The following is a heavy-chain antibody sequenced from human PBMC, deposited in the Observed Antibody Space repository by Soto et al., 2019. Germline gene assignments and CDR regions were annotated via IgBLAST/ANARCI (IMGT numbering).Heavy chain of an antibody. CDR3: ARASRAARRDYYYYGMDV. CDR1: GGTFSSYA. V-gene: IGHV1-69*01. CDR2: IIPIFGTA. D-gene: IGHD6-6*01. J-gene: IGHJ6*02. Sequence: QVQLVQSGSEVKKPGSSVKVSCKASGGTFSSYAISWVRQAPGQGLEWLGGIIPIFGTANYAQKFQGRVTITADEATSTAYMELSSLRSEDTAVYYCARASRAARRDYYYYGMDVWGQGTTVTVSS.